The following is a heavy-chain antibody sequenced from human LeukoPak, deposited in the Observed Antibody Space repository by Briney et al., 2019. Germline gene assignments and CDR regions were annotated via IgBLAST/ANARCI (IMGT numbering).Heavy chain of an antibody. Sequence: GGSVRLSCAASGFTFSSYSMNWVRQAPGKGLEWISLITSSSDYIYYADSVKGRFTISRDNAENSLYLQMSSLRAEDTAVYFCAREVDYGGNLPRAFHIWGQGTSVTVSS. D-gene: IGHD4-23*01. CDR2: ITSSSDYI. J-gene: IGHJ3*02. V-gene: IGHV3-21*01. CDR1: GFTFSSYS. CDR3: AREVDYGGNLPRAFHI.